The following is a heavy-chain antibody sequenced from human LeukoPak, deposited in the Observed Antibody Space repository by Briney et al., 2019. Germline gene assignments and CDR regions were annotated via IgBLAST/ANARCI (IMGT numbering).Heavy chain of an antibody. D-gene: IGHD3-22*01. CDR3: TRVRYYYDSSGSGY. J-gene: IGHJ4*02. Sequence: PGGSLRLSCTASGFTFGDYAMSWVRQGPGKGLEWVGFIRSKAYGGTTEYAASVKGRFTISRDDSKSIAYLQMNSLKTEDTAVYYCTRVRYYYDSSGSGYWGQGTLVTVSS. V-gene: IGHV3-49*04. CDR1: GFTFGDYA. CDR2: IRSKAYGGTT.